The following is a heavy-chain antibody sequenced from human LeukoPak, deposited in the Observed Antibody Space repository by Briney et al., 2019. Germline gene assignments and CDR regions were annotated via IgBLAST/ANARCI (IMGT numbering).Heavy chain of an antibody. V-gene: IGHV1-2*02. J-gene: IGHJ6*02. CDR2: INPNSGGT. CDR3: AREGLGYCSGGSCSDAYYYGMDV. CDR1: GYTFTGYY. D-gene: IGHD2-15*01. Sequence: ASVKVSCKASGYTFTGYYMHWVRQAPGQGLEWMGWINPNSGGTNYAKKFQGRVTMTRDTSNSTAYMELGRLRSDDTAVYYCAREGLGYCSGGSCSDAYYYGMDVWGQGTTVTVSS.